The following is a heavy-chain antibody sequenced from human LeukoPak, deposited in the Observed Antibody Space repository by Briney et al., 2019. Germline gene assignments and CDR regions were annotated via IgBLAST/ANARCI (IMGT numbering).Heavy chain of an antibody. Sequence: GSLRLSCAASGFTFSSYEMNWVRQAPGKGLEWVSYISSSGSTIYYADAVKGRFTISRDNAKNSLYLQINSLRAEDTAVYYCARVGLDRRGYSGYEAFDYWGQGTLVTVSS. J-gene: IGHJ4*02. V-gene: IGHV3-48*03. CDR2: ISSSGSTI. CDR3: ARVGLDRRGYSGYEAFDY. D-gene: IGHD5-12*01. CDR1: GFTFSSYE.